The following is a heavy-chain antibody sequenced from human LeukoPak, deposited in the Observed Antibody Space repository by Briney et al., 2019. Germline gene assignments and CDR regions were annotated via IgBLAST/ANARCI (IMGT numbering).Heavy chain of an antibody. CDR2: INHSGST. Sequence: SETLSLTCAVYGGSFSGYYWSWIRQPPGKGLEWIGEINHSGSTNYNPSLKSRVTISVDTSKNQFSLKLSSVTAADTAVYYCARKAGSAARRGLWYFDLWGRGTLVTVSS. CDR3: ARKAGSAARRGLWYFDL. J-gene: IGHJ2*01. V-gene: IGHV4-34*01. CDR1: GGSFSGYY. D-gene: IGHD6-6*01.